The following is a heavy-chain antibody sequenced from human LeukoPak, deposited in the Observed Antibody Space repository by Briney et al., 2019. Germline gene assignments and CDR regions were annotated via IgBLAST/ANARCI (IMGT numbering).Heavy chain of an antibody. D-gene: IGHD6-6*01. CDR2: IKQDGTAE. CDR1: GFSFSDFW. V-gene: IGHV3-7*01. CDR3: ARDRKPSSYLGLHV. J-gene: IGHJ6*02. Sequence: GGSLRLSCADSGFSFSDFWMGWVRKASGRGLEWVANIKQDGTAEYYVDSVRGRFTISRDNAKKSLYLQMNSLRAEDTAVYYCARDRKPSSYLGLHVWGQGTTVTVSS.